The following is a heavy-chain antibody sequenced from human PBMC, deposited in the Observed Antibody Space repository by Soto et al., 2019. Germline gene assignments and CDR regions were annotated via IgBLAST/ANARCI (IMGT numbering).Heavy chain of an antibody. V-gene: IGHV4-59*08. D-gene: IGHD3-3*01. CDR2: IYYSGST. CDR1: GGSISSYY. J-gene: IGHJ4*02. Sequence: PSETLSLTCTVSGGSISSYYWSWIRQPPGKGLEWIGYIYYSGSTNYNPSLKSRVTISVDTSKNQFSLKLSSVTAADTAVYYCARHETGVAARFYYFDYWGQGTLVTVSS. CDR3: ARHETGVAARFYYFDY.